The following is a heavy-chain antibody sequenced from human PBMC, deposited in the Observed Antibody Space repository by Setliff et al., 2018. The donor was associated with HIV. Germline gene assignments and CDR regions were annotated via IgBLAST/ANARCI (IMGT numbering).Heavy chain of an antibody. D-gene: IGHD4-17*01. J-gene: IGHJ4*02. CDR3: ARGFYGDYYFDY. CDR2: IDPSNSNT. V-gene: IGHV5-10-1*01. CDR1: GYTFSNYC. Sequence: PGESLKISCKDSGYTFSNYCIAWVRQMPGKGLEWMGRIDPSNSNTTYSPSFQGHVTISADKSISTAYLQWSSLKASDTAMYYCARGFYGDYYFDYWGQGTLVTVSS.